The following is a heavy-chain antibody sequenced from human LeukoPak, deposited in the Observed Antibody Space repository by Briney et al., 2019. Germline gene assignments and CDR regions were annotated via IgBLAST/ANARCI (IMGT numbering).Heavy chain of an antibody. D-gene: IGHD3-3*01. J-gene: IGHJ3*02. CDR3: AKAYYDFWSGSDHAFDI. V-gene: IGHV3-23*01. CDR2: GSGGST. Sequence: GSGGSTYYADSVKGRFTISRDNSKNTLYLQMNSLRAEDTAVYYCAKAYYDFWSGSDHAFDIWGQGTMVTVSS.